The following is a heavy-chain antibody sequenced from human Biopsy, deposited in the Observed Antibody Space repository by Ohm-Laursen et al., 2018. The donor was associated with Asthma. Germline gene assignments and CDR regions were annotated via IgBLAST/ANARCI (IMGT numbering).Heavy chain of an antibody. Sequence: EPLRISCKASGNTFTDYWIGWVRQMPGQGLEWMGIIRVGYSIVKYSPSFQGQVTISADKSVSSSYLQWTSLEASDSATYFCATTFDGGFRWDFWGQGILVSVAS. CDR2: IRVGYSIV. J-gene: IGHJ4*02. CDR3: ATTFDGGFRWDF. V-gene: IGHV5-51*01. D-gene: IGHD3-16*01. CDR1: GNTFTDYW.